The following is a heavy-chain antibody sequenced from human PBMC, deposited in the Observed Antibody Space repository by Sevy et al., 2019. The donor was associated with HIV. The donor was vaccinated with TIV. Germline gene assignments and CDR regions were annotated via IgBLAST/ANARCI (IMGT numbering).Heavy chain of an antibody. CDR2: RSYSGTNK. CDR3: ARVAVEYCTDDCYHRFDY. D-gene: IGHD2-21*02. V-gene: IGHV3-30-3*01. CDR1: GFTFTLYA. Sequence: GGSLRLSCAASGFTFTLYAIHWVRLAPGKGLEWVAHRSYSGTNKDYADSVKGRFTISRDDSKNTPYLQMNNLRTDDTAVYYCARVAVEYCTDDCYHRFDYWGQGTQVTVSS. J-gene: IGHJ4*02.